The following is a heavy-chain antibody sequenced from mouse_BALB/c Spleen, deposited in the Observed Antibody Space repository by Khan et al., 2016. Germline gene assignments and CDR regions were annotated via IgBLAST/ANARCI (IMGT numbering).Heavy chain of an antibody. CDR1: GYSITSDYD. CDR3: ARGRSYFFDF. CDR2: ISYSGIT. V-gene: IGHV3-2*02. Sequence: EVKLEVSGPGLVKPSQSLSLTCTVTGYSITSDYDWNWIRQFPGNKLEWMGYISYSGITNYNPSLKSRISITRDTSKNQFFLQLNSVTTEDTATYNCARGRSYFFDFWGQGTTLTVSS. J-gene: IGHJ2*01.